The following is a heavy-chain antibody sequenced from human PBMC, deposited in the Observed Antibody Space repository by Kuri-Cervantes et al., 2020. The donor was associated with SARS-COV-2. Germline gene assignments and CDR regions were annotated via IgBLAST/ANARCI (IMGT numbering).Heavy chain of an antibody. V-gene: IGHV3-30*18. CDR3: AKDRVGVQAF. D-gene: IGHD2-21*01. CDR2: ISHDGKNK. Sequence: GESLKISCAASGFTFSSYGMHWVRQAPGKGLEWVAVISHDGKNKKCIASGKGRFTISRDNSQNTLYLHMKSLRSEDTAMYYCAKDRVGVQAFWGPGTLVTVSS. J-gene: IGHJ4*02. CDR1: GFTFSSYG.